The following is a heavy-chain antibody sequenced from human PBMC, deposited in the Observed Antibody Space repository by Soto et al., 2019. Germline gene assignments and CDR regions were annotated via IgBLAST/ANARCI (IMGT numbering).Heavy chain of an antibody. CDR2: IIPIFGTA. D-gene: IGHD3-10*01. Sequence: SVKVSCKASGGTFSSYAISWVRQAPGQGLEWMGGIIPIFGTANYAQKFQGRVTITADESTSTAYMELSSLRSEDTAVYYCATPTPLRGAMITNINFDFWGQGTPVTVSS. V-gene: IGHV1-69*13. CDR3: ATPTPLRGAMITNINFDF. CDR1: GGTFSSYA. J-gene: IGHJ4*02.